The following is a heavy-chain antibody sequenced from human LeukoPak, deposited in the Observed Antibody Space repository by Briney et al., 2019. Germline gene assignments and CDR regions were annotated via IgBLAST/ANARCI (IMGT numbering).Heavy chain of an antibody. Sequence: PGGSLRLSCAASAFGFSVYWTHWVRQAPGKGLVWVAHINEDGTSASHADSVKGRFTISRDNAKNTLYLQMNSLTVEDTAVYYCARVPTNSYGFGQWGQGSLVTVSS. CDR3: ARVPTNSYGFGQ. CDR1: AFGFSVYW. CDR2: INEDGTSA. V-gene: IGHV3-74*01. J-gene: IGHJ4*02. D-gene: IGHD5-18*01.